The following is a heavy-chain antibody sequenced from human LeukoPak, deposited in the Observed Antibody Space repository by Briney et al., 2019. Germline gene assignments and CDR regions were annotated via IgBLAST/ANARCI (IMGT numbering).Heavy chain of an antibody. CDR1: VFTFSSYA. CDR2: ISGSGGGT. CDR3: AGYFCSGGSCYRYFDY. V-gene: IGHV3-23*01. D-gene: IGHD2-15*01. Sequence: GGSLRLSCAASVFTFSSYAMSWVRQPPGKGLEWVSTISGSGGGTYYADSVKGRFTISRDNSKNTLYLQMNSLRPEDTAVYYCAGYFCSGGSCYRYFDYWGQGTLVTVSS. J-gene: IGHJ4*02.